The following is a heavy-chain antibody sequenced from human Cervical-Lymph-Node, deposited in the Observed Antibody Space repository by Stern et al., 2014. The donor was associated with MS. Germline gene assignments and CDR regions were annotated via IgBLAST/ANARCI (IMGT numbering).Heavy chain of an antibody. CDR3: ARRPSTGSFDY. CDR1: GFSLSTSGVG. CDR2: IYWDGDT. V-gene: IGHV2-5*02. D-gene: IGHD2-8*02. Sequence: QVTLKESGPTLVKPTQTLTLTCTFSGFSLSTSGVGVGWIRQPPGQAPEWLALIYWDGDTRYSPSLKIRLSITKDTSKNHVVLTMTSMDPVDTSTYYCARRPSTGSFDYCGQGTLVPVSS. J-gene: IGHJ4*02.